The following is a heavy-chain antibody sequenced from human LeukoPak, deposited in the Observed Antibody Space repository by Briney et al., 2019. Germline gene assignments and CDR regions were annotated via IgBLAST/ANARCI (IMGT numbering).Heavy chain of an antibody. J-gene: IGHJ6*02. Sequence: KPSETLSLTCTVSGDSINSYYWSWVRQPPGKGLEWIGYIYYSGSTNYNPSLKSRVTISVGTSKNQFSLKLSSVTAADTAVYYCARARTVTGGMDVWGQGTTVTVSS. CDR2: IYYSGST. V-gene: IGHV4-59*01. CDR3: ARARTVTGGMDV. CDR1: GDSINSYY. D-gene: IGHD4-17*01.